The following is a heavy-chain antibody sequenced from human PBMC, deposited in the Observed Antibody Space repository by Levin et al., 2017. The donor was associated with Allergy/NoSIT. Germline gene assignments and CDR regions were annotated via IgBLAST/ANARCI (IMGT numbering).Heavy chain of an antibody. CDR1: GGTFSSYA. V-gene: IGHV1-69*06. J-gene: IGHJ4*02. D-gene: IGHD6-19*01. Sequence: SVKVSCKASGGTFSSYAISWVRPAPGQGLEWMGGIIPIFGTANYAQKFQGRVTITADKSTSTAYMELSSLRSEDTAVYYCAGRTQQASWGYSSGLYYFDYWGQGTLVTVSS. CDR3: AGRTQQASWGYSSGLYYFDY. CDR2: IIPIFGTA.